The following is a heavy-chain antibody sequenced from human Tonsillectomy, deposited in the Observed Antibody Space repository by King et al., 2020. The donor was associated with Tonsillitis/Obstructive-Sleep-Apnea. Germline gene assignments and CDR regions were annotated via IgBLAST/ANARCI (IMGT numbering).Heavy chain of an antibody. D-gene: IGHD3-9*01. CDR2: INHSGST. Sequence: VQLQQWGAGLLKPSETLSLTCAVYGGSFSGYYWSWIRQPPGKGLEWIGEINHSGSTNYNPSLKSRVTISVDTSKNQFSLKLSSVTAADTAVYYCARGMEGGRLRYFDWLPDYWGQGTLVTVSS. V-gene: IGHV4-34*01. J-gene: IGHJ4*02. CDR3: ARGMEGGRLRYFDWLPDY. CDR1: GGSFSGYY.